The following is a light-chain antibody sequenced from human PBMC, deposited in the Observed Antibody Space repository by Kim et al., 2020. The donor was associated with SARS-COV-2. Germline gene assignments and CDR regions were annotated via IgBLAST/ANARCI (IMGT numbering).Light chain of an antibody. CDR2: RND. Sequence: GQRDTISCSGSSSTIGSHSVYWYQQFPGTAPKRLIYRNDQRPSGVPDRFSGSKSGTSASLAISGLRSADEADYYCAARDDSLSGYVFGAGTKVTVL. CDR3: AARDDSLSGYV. J-gene: IGLJ1*01. V-gene: IGLV1-47*01. CDR1: SSTIGSHS.